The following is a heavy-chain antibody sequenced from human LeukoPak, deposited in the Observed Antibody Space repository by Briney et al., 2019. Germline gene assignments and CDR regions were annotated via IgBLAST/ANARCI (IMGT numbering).Heavy chain of an antibody. J-gene: IGHJ5*02. CDR3: ARGQDIVVVPAAPNNWFDP. V-gene: IGHV1-8*02. Sequence: ASVKVSCKASGGTFSSYAINWVRQATGQGLEWMGWMNPNSGNTGYAQKFQGRVTMTRNTSISTAYMELSSLRSEDTAVYYCARGQDIVVVPAAPNNWFDPWGQGTLVTVSS. CDR2: MNPNSGNT. D-gene: IGHD2-2*01. CDR1: GGTFSSYA.